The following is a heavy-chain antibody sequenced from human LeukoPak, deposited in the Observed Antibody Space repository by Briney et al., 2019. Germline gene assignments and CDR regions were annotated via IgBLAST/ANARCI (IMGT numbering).Heavy chain of an antibody. CDR3: ARVRWGIAAVDY. CDR1: GFTFSSYS. CDR2: ISSSSSYI. Sequence: GGSLRLSCAASGFTFSSYSMNWVHQAPGKGMEWVSSISSSSSYIYYADSVKGRFTISRDNAKNSLYLQMNSLRAEDTAVYYCARVRWGIAAVDYWGQGTLVTVSS. J-gene: IGHJ4*02. V-gene: IGHV3-21*01. D-gene: IGHD6-13*01.